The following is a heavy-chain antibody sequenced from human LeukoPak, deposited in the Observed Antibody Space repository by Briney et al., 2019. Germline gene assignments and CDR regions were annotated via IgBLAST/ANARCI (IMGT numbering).Heavy chain of an antibody. Sequence: PGGSLRLSCAASGFTFLTYAMNWVRQAPGEGLECVAGISGGSGSTYYADSVKGRFTVSRDNSKSTLYLQMNSLRAADTAVYYCAKGFSTYVYNWFDPWGQGTLVTVSS. V-gene: IGHV3-23*01. D-gene: IGHD3-16*01. J-gene: IGHJ5*02. CDR1: GFTFLTYA. CDR3: AKGFSTYVYNWFDP. CDR2: ISGGSGST.